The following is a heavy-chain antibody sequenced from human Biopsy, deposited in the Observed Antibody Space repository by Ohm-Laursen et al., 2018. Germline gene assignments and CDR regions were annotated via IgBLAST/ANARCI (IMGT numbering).Heavy chain of an antibody. J-gene: IGHJ4*02. V-gene: IGHV3-48*03. Sequence: GSLRLSCAASGFTFSSYEMNWVRQAPGKGLEWVSYISASGNHIYYTDSVKGRFTVSRDNGKNSVYLQMNSLRVEDTAVYYCARDGEAKYCKHGVCPSDFWGQGTLVTVSS. CDR3: ARDGEAKYCKHGVCPSDF. CDR2: ISASGNHI. CDR1: GFTFSSYE. D-gene: IGHD2-8*01.